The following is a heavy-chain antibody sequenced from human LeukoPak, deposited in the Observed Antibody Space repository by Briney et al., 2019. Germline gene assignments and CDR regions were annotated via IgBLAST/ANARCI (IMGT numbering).Heavy chain of an antibody. V-gene: IGHV3-30*02. J-gene: IGHJ4*02. CDR3: AKGRCSSTSCYTIGYGSGSYFDY. CDR1: GFTFSSYG. Sequence: PGGSLRLSCAASGFTFSSYGMHWVRQAPGKGLEWVAFIRYDGSNKYYADSVKGRFTISRDNSKNTLYLQMSSLRAEDTAVYYCAKGRCSSTSCYTIGYGSGSYFDYWGQGTLVTVSS. D-gene: IGHD2-2*02. CDR2: IRYDGSNK.